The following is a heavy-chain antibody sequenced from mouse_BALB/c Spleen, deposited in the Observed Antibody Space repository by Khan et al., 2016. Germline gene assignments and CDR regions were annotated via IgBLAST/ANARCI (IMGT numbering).Heavy chain of an antibody. CDR1: GYSITSGYY. J-gene: IGHJ1*01. Sequence: EVKLEVSGPGLVKPSQSLSLTCSVTGYSITSGYYWNWIRQFPGNKLEWMGYISYDGSNNYNPSLKNRISITRDTSKNQFFLKLNSVTTEDTATYYCARKNYGRSWYFDVWGAGTTVTVSS. CDR2: ISYDGSN. CDR3: ARKNYGRSWYFDV. V-gene: IGHV3-6*02. D-gene: IGHD1-1*01.